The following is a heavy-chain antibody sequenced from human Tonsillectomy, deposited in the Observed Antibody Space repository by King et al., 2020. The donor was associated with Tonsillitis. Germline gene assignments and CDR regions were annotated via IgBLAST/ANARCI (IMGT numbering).Heavy chain of an antibody. CDR3: SRGVKAGGYYYYDMDV. CDR1: GGSISGYY. D-gene: IGHD3-10*01. CDR2: IYYSGST. J-gene: IGHJ6*02. V-gene: IGHV4-59*01. Sequence: QLQESGPGLVKPSETLSLTCTVSGGSISGYYWSWIRQPPGKGLEWMGYIYYSGSTNYNPSLKSRVTISVDTSKRQFSLKLSSVTAADTAVYYCSRGVKAGGYYYYDMDVWGQGTTVTVSS.